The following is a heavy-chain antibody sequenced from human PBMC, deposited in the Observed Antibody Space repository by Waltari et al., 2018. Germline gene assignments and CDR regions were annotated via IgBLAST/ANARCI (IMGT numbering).Heavy chain of an antibody. CDR2: IRSKAYGETT. D-gene: IGHD4-17*01. CDR3: ARDLMYGEHPLFDR. CDR1: GFPFVDYS. J-gene: IGHJ5*02. Sequence: DVQLAESGGGLVQPGRSLSLSCTTSGFPFVDYSMKWVRQAPGQGLEWVGFIRSKAYGETTDYAASVRGRFTISRDDSKSIAYLQMNSLKTEDTAIYFCARDLMYGEHPLFDRWGQGTLVTVSS. V-gene: IGHV3-49*04.